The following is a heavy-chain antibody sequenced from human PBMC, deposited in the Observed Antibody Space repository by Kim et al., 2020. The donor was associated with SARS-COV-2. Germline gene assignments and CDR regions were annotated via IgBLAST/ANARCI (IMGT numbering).Heavy chain of an antibody. Sequence: SETLSLTCAVYGGSFSGYYWSWIRQPPGKGLEWIGEINHSGSTNYNPSLKSRVTISVDTSKNQFSLKLSSVTAADTAVYYCARVNVWFGELLGGWFDPWGQGTLVTVSS. V-gene: IGHV4-34*01. CDR3: ARVNVWFGELLGGWFDP. D-gene: IGHD3-10*01. CDR2: INHSGST. CDR1: GGSFSGYY. J-gene: IGHJ5*02.